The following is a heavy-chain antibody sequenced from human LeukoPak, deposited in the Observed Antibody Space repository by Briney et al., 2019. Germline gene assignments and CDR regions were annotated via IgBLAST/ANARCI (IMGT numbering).Heavy chain of an antibody. CDR1: GGSFSGYY. V-gene: IGHV4-34*01. J-gene: IGHJ4*02. D-gene: IGHD1-14*01. CDR2: INHSGST. Sequence: PSETLSLTCAVYGGSFSGYYWSWIRQPPGKGLEWIGEINHSGSTNYNPSLKSRVTISVDTSKNQFSLKLSSVTAADTAVYYCARHERPETGKERGHFDYWGQGTLVTVSS. CDR3: ARHERPETGKERGHFDY.